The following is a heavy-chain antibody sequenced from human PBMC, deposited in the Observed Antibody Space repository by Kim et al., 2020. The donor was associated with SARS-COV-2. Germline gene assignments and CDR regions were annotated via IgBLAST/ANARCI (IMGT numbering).Heavy chain of an antibody. Sequence: RVPISVDTSKNQFSLKLSSVTAADTAVYYCARAAEYYYDSSGYYWFDYWGQGTLVTVSS. CDR3: ARAAEYYYDSSGYYWFDY. D-gene: IGHD3-22*01. V-gene: IGHV4-59*01. J-gene: IGHJ4*02.